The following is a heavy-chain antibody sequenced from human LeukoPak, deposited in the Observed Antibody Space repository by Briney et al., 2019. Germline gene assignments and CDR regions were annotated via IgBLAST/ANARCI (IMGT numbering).Heavy chain of an antibody. CDR2: INHSGST. D-gene: IGHD5-18*01. V-gene: IGHV4-34*01. J-gene: IGHJ4*02. Sequence: PSETLSLTCGVYGGSFSGHYRSWIRQPPGKGLEWIGEINHSGSTNYNPSLKSRVTISVDTSKNQFSLKLSSVTAVDTAVYYCAGHRGYTYGPYDYWGQGTLVTVSS. CDR1: GGSFSGHY. CDR3: AGHRGYTYGPYDY.